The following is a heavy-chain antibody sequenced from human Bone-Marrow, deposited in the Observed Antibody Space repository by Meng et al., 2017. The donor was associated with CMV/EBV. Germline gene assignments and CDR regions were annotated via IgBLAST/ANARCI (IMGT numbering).Heavy chain of an antibody. Sequence: GGSLRLSCAASGFTFSDYYMSWIRQAPGKGLEWVSYISSSGSTIYYADSVKGRFTISRDNAKNSLYLQMNSLRAEDTAVYYCARDEEYQTFSYYYGTDVWGQGTTVTVSS. CDR2: ISSSGSTI. D-gene: IGHD2-2*01. CDR3: ARDEEYQTFSYYYGTDV. J-gene: IGHJ6*02. CDR1: GFTFSDYY. V-gene: IGHV3-11*04.